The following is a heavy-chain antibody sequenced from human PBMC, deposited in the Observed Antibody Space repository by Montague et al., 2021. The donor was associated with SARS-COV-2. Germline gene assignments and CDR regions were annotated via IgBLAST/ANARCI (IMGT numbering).Heavy chain of an antibody. CDR2: ISYDGSNK. CDR1: GFTFSSYA. D-gene: IGHD3-10*01. CDR3: ARDREITMVRGAPLYGMDV. V-gene: IGHV3-30-3*01. Sequence: SLRLSCAASGFTFSSYAMHWVRQAPGKGLEWVAVISYDGSNKYYADSMKGRFTISRDNSKNTLYLQMNSLRAEDTAVYYCARDREITMVRGAPLYGMDVWGQGTTVTVS. J-gene: IGHJ6*02.